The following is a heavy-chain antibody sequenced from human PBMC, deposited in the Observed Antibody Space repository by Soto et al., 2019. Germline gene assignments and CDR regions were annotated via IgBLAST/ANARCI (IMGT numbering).Heavy chain of an antibody. CDR1: GGSISTSNW. CDR3: ARDLGGWPDY. V-gene: IGHV4-4*02. J-gene: IGHJ4*02. CDR2: VYHSGST. Sequence: PSETLSLTCAVSGGSISTSNWWSWVRQPPGKGLEWIGEVYHSGSTNYNPSFKSRVAMSVDKSKNQFSLKLNSVTAADTALYYCARDLGGWPDYWGQGTLVTVSS. D-gene: IGHD2-15*01.